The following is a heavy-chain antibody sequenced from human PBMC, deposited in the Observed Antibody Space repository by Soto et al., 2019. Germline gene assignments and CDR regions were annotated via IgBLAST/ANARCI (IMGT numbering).Heavy chain of an antibody. CDR3: AKDRNIVVVVAPLDY. CDR2: ISYDGSNK. D-gene: IGHD2-15*01. J-gene: IGHJ4*02. V-gene: IGHV3-30*18. Sequence: QVQLVESGGGVVQPGRSLKLSCAASGFTFSSYGMLWVRQAPGKGLEGLALISYDGSNKYYADSVKGRFTISRDNSKNTLYLQMNSLRAEDTAVYYCAKDRNIVVVVAPLDYWGQGPLVTVSS. CDR1: GFTFSSYG.